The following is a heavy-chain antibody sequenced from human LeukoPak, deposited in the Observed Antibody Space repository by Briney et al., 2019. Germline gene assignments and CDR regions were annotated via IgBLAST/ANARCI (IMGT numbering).Heavy chain of an antibody. D-gene: IGHD2-2*01. J-gene: IGHJ6*02. CDR1: GFTFSSYS. V-gene: IGHV3-21*01. Sequence: GGSLRLSCAASGFTFSSYSMNWVRQAPGKGLEWVSSISSSSSYIYYADSVKGRFTISRDNAKNSLYLQMNSLRAEDTAVYYCARGRCSSTSCYPVYYHYYYGMDVWGQGTTVTVSS. CDR2: ISSSSSYI. CDR3: ARGRCSSTSCYPVYYHYYYGMDV.